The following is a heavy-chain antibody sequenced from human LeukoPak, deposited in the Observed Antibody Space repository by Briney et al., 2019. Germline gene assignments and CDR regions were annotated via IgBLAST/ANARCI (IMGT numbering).Heavy chain of an antibody. Sequence: SVTVSCKASGGTFSSYAISWVRQAPGQGLELMGGIIPIFGTANYAQKFQGRVTITADESTSTAYMELSSLRSEDTAVYYCARETVVVPAAPWGYFDYWGQGTLVTVSS. J-gene: IGHJ4*02. CDR2: IIPIFGTA. V-gene: IGHV1-69*01. CDR3: ARETVVVPAAPWGYFDY. CDR1: GGTFSSYA. D-gene: IGHD2-2*01.